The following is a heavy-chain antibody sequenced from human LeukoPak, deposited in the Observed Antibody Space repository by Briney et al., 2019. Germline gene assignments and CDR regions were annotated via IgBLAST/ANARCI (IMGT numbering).Heavy chain of an antibody. J-gene: IGHJ4*02. Sequence: GGSLRLSCAASGFTFSSYGMHWVRQAPGKGLEWVAFIRYDGSNTNYADSVEGRFTVSRDNSKNTLDLQMNSLRAEDTAVYYCAKGAVANFFDYWGQGTLVTVSS. CDR2: IRYDGSNT. CDR1: GFTFSSYG. D-gene: IGHD6-19*01. V-gene: IGHV3-30*02. CDR3: AKGAVANFFDY.